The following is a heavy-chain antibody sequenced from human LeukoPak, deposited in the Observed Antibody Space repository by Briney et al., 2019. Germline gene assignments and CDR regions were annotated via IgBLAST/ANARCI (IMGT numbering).Heavy chain of an antibody. J-gene: IGHJ4*02. D-gene: IGHD3-16*02. CDR1: GYTFTSYG. Sequence: ASVKVSCKASGYTFTSYGISWVRQAPGQGLEWMGWISAYNANTNYAQKLQGRVTMTTDTSTSTAYMELRSLRSDDTPVYYCARDPGVITFGGVIVSWGQGTLVTVSS. CDR2: ISAYNANT. V-gene: IGHV1-18*01. CDR3: ARDPGVITFGGVIVS.